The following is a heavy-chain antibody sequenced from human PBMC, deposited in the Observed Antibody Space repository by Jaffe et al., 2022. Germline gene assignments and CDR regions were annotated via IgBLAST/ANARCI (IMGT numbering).Heavy chain of an antibody. J-gene: IGHJ3*01. D-gene: IGHD7-27*01. Sequence: EVQLVDSGGGLVQPGGSLRLSCVGSGFAFRNYWMSWVRQAAGKGLEWVAMIKEDGSERHYVDSVKGRFTISSDNAKNSLSLQMNSLRVEDTAVYFCARDLTGDLGPPSWGQGTMVTVSS. V-gene: IGHV3-7*01. CDR2: IKEDGSER. CDR3: ARDLTGDLGPPS. CDR1: GFAFRNYW.